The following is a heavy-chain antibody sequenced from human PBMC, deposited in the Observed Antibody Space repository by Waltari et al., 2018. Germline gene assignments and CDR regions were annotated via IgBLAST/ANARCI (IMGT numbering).Heavy chain of an antibody. CDR3: ARGRATNDY. V-gene: IGHV3-7*01. CDR1: GFTFRNYL. J-gene: IGHJ4*02. CDR2: IKQDGSEK. Sequence: EVQLVESGGGLVQPGGSLRLSCAASGFTFRNYLMTWVRQAPGKGLEWVANIKQDGSEKYYVDSVKGRFTISRDNAKNSLYLQMNSLRAEDTAVYYCARGRATNDYWGQGTLVTVSS.